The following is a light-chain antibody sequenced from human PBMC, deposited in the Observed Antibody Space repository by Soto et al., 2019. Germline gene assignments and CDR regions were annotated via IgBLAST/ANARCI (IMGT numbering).Light chain of an antibody. CDR1: SSNTGAGYD. Sequence: QSVPTQPPSVSGAPGQRVTISCTGSSSNTGAGYDVHWYQQLPGTAPKLLIYGNSNRPSGVPDRFSGSKSGTSASLAITGLQAEDEADYYCQSYDSSLSGWVFGGGTQLTVL. V-gene: IGLV1-40*01. CDR3: QSYDSSLSGWV. J-gene: IGLJ3*02. CDR2: GNS.